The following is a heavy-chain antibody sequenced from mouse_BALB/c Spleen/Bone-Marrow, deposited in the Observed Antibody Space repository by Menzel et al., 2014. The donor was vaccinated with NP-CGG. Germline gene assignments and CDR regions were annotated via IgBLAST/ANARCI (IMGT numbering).Heavy chain of an antibody. CDR3: ARGLYGAMDY. D-gene: IGHD1-1*01. CDR1: GYTFTSYW. CDR2: INPRSGRT. Sequence: QVQLKESGAELVKPGASVKLSCKASGYTFTSYWMYWVTQRPGQGLEWIGEINPRSGRTNYNEKFKSRATLTVDKSSSTAYMQPSSLTSEDSAVYYCARGLYGAMDYWGQGTSVTVSS. V-gene: IGHV1S81*02. J-gene: IGHJ4*01.